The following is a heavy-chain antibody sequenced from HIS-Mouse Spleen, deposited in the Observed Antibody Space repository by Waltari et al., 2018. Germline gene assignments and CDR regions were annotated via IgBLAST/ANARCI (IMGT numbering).Heavy chain of an antibody. V-gene: IGHV3-74*01. CDR3: ARDPAVAGTGASYGMDV. Sequence: EVQLVESGGGLVQPGGSLRLSCAASGFTFSSYWMHWVRQAPGKGLVWVSSINSDGSSTSYADSVKGRFTISRDNAKNSLYLQMNSLRAEDTAVYYCARDPAVAGTGASYGMDVWGQGTTVTVSS. D-gene: IGHD6-19*01. J-gene: IGHJ6*02. CDR2: INSDGSST. CDR1: GFTFSSYW.